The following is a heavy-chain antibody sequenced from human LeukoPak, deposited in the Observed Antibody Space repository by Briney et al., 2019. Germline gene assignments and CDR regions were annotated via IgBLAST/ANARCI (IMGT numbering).Heavy chain of an antibody. CDR1: GFTFSSYA. Sequence: GGSLRLSCAASGFTFSSYAMSWVRQAPGKGWEWVLVISGSGDSTYYADSVKGRFTISRDNSKNTLYLQMNSLRAEDTAVYYCAKATSSDYDVDYWGQGTLVTVSS. J-gene: IGHJ4*02. CDR2: ISGSGDST. D-gene: IGHD4-17*01. CDR3: AKATSSDYDVDY. V-gene: IGHV3-23*01.